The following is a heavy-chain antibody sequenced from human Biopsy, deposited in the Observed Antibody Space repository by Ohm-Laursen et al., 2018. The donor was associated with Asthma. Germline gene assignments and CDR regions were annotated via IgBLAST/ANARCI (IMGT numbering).Heavy chain of an antibody. CDR2: INAGIGNT. CDR1: GYTFINYA. J-gene: IGHJ3*02. Sequence: SVYPSRKASGYTFINYAIHWVSQAPGQRLEWMGWINAGIGNTKHSQKFQGRVTISRDTSASTAYMELSRLRSEDTAVYYCARTYYDFLTGQVNDAFAIWGQGTMVTVSS. D-gene: IGHD3-9*01. V-gene: IGHV1-3*01. CDR3: ARTYYDFLTGQVNDAFAI.